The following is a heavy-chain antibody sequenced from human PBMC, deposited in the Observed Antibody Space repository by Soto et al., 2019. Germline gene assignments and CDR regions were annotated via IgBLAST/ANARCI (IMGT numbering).Heavy chain of an antibody. Sequence: ASVKVSCKASGYTFTSYAMHWVRQAPGQRLEWMGWINAGNGNTKYSQKFQGRVTITRDTSASTAYMELSSLRSEDTAVYYCARDPLYGSGSYYYYYGMDVWGQGTTVTVSS. CDR2: INAGNGNT. V-gene: IGHV1-3*01. D-gene: IGHD3-10*01. J-gene: IGHJ6*02. CDR3: ARDPLYGSGSYYYYYGMDV. CDR1: GYTFTSYA.